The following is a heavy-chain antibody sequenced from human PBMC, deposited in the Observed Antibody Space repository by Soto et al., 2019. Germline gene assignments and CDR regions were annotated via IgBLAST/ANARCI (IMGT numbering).Heavy chain of an antibody. J-gene: IGHJ4*02. D-gene: IGHD3-22*01. CDR2: IIPIFGTA. CDR3: ARDSPSDYYDSSGSSGMEEDY. Sequence: QVQLVQSGAEVKKPGSSVKVSCKASGGTFSSYAISWVRQAPGQGLEWMGGIIPIFGTANYAQKFQGRVTITADKSTSTGYMELSSLRSEDTAVYYCARDSPSDYYDSSGSSGMEEDYWGQGTLVTVSS. CDR1: GGTFSSYA. V-gene: IGHV1-69*06.